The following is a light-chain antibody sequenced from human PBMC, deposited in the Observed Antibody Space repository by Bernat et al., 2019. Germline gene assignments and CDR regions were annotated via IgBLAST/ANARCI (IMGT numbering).Light chain of an antibody. CDR1: QGISRY. CDR3: QHSYGTPIT. V-gene: IGKV1-9*01. CDR2: KAS. Sequence: DIQMTQSPSSLSASVGDTVTITCRASQGISRYLAWYQQKPGTPPKSLIYKASTLQSGVPSRFSGSGSGTDFTLTISNLQPENVATYYCQHSYGTPITFGPGTKLDIK. J-gene: IGKJ3*01.